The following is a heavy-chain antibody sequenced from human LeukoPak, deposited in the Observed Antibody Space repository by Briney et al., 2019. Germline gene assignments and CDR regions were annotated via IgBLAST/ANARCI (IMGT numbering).Heavy chain of an antibody. CDR1: GGSISSNNW. V-gene: IGHV4-4*02. D-gene: IGHD5-12*01. Sequence: SETLSLTCGVSGGSISSNNWWSWVRQPPGKGLEWIGEIYHSGRANYNPSLKSRVTISLDKSKNQFSLNLSSVTAADTALYYCASSDGLPPRSDSSYDVFDYWGQGTLVTVSS. J-gene: IGHJ4*02. CDR2: IYHSGRA. CDR3: ASSDGLPPRSDSSYDVFDY.